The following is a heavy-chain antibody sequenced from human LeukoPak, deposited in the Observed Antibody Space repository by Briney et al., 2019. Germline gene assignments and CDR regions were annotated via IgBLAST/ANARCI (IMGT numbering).Heavy chain of an antibody. CDR2: IRSKANSYAT. CDR3: TTGYRDDL. D-gene: IGHD2-15*01. CDR1: GFTFSGSP. V-gene: IGHV3-73*01. Sequence: GGSLRLSCAASGFTFSGSPMHWVRQASGKGLEWLGRIRSKANSYATVYAASVKGRFTISRDDSKTTAYLQMNSLKIEDTAVYYCTTGYRDDLWGQGTLVTVSS. J-gene: IGHJ5*02.